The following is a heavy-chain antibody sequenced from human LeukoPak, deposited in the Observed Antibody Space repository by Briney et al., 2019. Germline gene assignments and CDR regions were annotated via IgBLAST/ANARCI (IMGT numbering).Heavy chain of an antibody. CDR1: GYSFTTYW. CDR3: AQGGYYDSSGYVDY. V-gene: IGHV5-51*01. J-gene: IGHJ4*02. D-gene: IGHD3-22*01. CDR2: IYPGDSDT. Sequence: GESLKISCKGSGYSFTTYWIAWVRQMPGKGLEWMGIIYPGDSDTRYSPSFQGQVTISADRSISTAYLQWNSLKASDTAMYYCAQGGYYDSSGYVDYWGQGTLVTVSS.